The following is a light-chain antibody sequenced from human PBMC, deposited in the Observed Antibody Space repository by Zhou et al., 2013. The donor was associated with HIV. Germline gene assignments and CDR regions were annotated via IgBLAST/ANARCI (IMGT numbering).Light chain of an antibody. V-gene: IGKV3-15*01. J-gene: IGKJ4*01. Sequence: MQSPATLSVSPGERATLSCRASENVDNKLAWYQHKPGQAPRLLIYDVLTRATGIPARFSGSRSGTEFTLTISSMQSEDSAVYYCQQYHARPPALTFGGGSEGGDQT. CDR2: DVL. CDR1: ENVDNK. CDR3: QQYHARPPALT.